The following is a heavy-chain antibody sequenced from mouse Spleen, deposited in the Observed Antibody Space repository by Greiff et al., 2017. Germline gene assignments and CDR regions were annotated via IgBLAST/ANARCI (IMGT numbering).Heavy chain of an antibody. CDR3: ARDYYGPTRYFDV. CDR1: GYTFTNHH. Sequence: VQLQQSGAELVRPGASVKISCQAFGYTFTNHHIHWVKQRPGQGLAWIGYFNPSNDYTSYKQKFQGKATLTVDKSSSTAYMEQSSLTSEDSAVYYCARDYYGPTRYFDVWGAGTTVTVSS. J-gene: IGHJ1*01. D-gene: IGHD1-2*01. CDR2: FNPSNDYT. V-gene: IGHV1S45*01.